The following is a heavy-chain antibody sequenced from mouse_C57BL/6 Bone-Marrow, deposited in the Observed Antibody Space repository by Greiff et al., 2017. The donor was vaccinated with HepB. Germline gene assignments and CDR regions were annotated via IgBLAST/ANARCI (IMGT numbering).Heavy chain of an antibody. D-gene: IGHD2-3*01. J-gene: IGHJ2*01. CDR1: GYTFTDYE. CDR3: TRRDGYYLPLDY. V-gene: IGHV1-15*01. CDR2: IDPETGGT. Sequence: QVQLQQSGAELVRPGASVTLSCKASGYTFTDYEMHWVKQTPVHGLEWIGAIDPETGGTAYNQKFKGKAILTADKSSSTAYMELRSLTSEDSAVYYCTRRDGYYLPLDYWGQGTTLTVSS.